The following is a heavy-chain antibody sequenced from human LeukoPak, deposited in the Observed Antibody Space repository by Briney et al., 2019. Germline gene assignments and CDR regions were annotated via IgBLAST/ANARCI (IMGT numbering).Heavy chain of an antibody. D-gene: IGHD3-9*01. CDR1: GGSISSGGYS. V-gene: IGHV4-30-2*01. Sequence: PSQTLSLTCAVSGGSISSGGYSWSWIRQPPGKGLEWIGYIYHSGSTYYNPSLKSRVTISVDRSKNQFSLKLSSVTAADTAVYYCARVGYDNLTGYRFDPWGQGTLVTVSS. J-gene: IGHJ5*02. CDR3: ARVGYDNLTGYRFDP. CDR2: IYHSGST.